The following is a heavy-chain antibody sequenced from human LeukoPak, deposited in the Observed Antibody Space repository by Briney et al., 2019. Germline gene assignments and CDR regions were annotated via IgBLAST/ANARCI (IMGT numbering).Heavy chain of an antibody. CDR3: VREHFSSGWHAFDI. D-gene: IGHD6-19*01. CDR1: GFTFSDHY. J-gene: IGHJ3*02. CDR2: TRNRANSYTT. Sequence: GGSLRLSCAASGFTFSDHYMDWVRQAPGKGLEWVVRTRNRANSYTTEYAASVKGRFTISRDDSKNSLYLQMNSLKPEDTAVYYCVREHFSSGWHAFDIWGQGTMVTVSS. V-gene: IGHV3-72*01.